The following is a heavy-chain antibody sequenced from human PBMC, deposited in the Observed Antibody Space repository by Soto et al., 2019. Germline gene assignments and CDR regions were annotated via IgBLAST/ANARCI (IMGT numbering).Heavy chain of an antibody. CDR2: INPSGGST. J-gene: IGHJ2*01. D-gene: IGHD1-26*01. Sequence: QVQLVQSGAEVKKPGASVKVSCKASGYTFTSYYMHWVRQAPGQGLEWMGIINPSGGSTSYAQKFQGRVTMTSDTSTSTVYMELSSLRSEDTAVYYCARDETEWEPSWYFDHWGRGTLVTVSS. V-gene: IGHV1-46*01. CDR1: GYTFTSYY. CDR3: ARDETEWEPSWYFDH.